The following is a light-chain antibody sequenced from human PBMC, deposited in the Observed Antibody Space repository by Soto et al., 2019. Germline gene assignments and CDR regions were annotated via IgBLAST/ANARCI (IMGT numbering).Light chain of an antibody. CDR2: SAA. Sequence: IQLTSSPSSLSVSIGESIPIICPASQNISTSLNWYQMKLGRAPKLLIYSAATLESGAPSRFSGGGSGTDFTLTIKNLQPDDFAIYSCQQSYNAPYTFGQGTRLEI. CDR1: QNISTS. V-gene: IGKV1-39*01. CDR3: QQSYNAPYT. J-gene: IGKJ5*01.